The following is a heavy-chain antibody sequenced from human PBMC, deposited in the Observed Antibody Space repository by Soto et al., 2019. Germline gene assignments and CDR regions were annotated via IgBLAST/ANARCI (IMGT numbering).Heavy chain of an antibody. D-gene: IGHD6-13*01. CDR3: AKDSSSWYRYHWFDP. V-gene: IGHV3-23*01. CDR2: ISGSGGST. J-gene: IGHJ5*02. Sequence: VGSLRLSCAASGFTFSSYAMSWVRQAPGKGLEWVSAISGSGGSTYYADSVKGRFTISRDNSKNTLYLQMNSLRAEDTAVYYCAKDSSSWYRYHWFDPCGQRTLVTVSS. CDR1: GFTFSSYA.